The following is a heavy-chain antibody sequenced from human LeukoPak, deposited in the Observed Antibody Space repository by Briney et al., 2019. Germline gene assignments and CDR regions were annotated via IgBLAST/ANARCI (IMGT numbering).Heavy chain of an antibody. D-gene: IGHD4-23*01. CDR2: ISSSGSTI. J-gene: IGHJ3*02. V-gene: IGHV3-48*03. CDR1: GFTFSSYE. CDR3: ARDRSARLRWDAFDI. Sequence: GGSLRLSCAASGFTFSSYEMNWVRQAPGKGLEWVSYISSSGSTIYYADSVKGRFTISRDNAKNSLYLQMNSLRAEDTAVYYCARDRSARLRWDAFDIWGQGTMVTVSS.